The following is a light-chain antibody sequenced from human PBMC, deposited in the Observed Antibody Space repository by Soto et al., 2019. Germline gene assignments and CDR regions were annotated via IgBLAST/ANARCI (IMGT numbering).Light chain of an antibody. J-gene: IGKJ5*01. CDR1: QSVGTR. V-gene: IGKV3-20*01. CDR3: QHYQSGHPIT. CDR2: GAS. Sequence: EIVLTQSPATLSLYPGERATLSCRAAQSVGTRLAWYQHKTGQAPRLLISGASSRATGIPDRFTGSGSETSFTLTISRLEPEDFALYYCQHYQSGHPITFGQGTRLEN.